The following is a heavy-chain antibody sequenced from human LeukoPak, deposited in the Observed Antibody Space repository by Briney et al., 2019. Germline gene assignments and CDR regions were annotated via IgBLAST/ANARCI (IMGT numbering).Heavy chain of an antibody. D-gene: IGHD3-16*01. V-gene: IGHV4-59*12. CDR1: GGSISSYY. J-gene: IGHJ3*02. CDR3: ARDPGGGYKDDALDI. CDR2: IYYSGST. Sequence: PSETLSLTCTVSGGSISSYYWNWIRQPPGKGLEWIGYIYYSGSTNYDPSLKSRVTISLDTSKDQFSLKMSSVTAADTAVYYCARDPGGGYKDDALDIWGQGTMVIVSS.